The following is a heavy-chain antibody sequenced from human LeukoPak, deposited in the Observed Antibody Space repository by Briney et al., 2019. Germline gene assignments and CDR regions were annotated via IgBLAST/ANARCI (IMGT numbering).Heavy chain of an antibody. Sequence: GGSLRLSCAASGFTFSRYSMNWVRQAPGKGLEWVSSISSSSSYIYYADSVKGRFTISRDNAKNSLYLQMNSLRAEDTAVYYCARGGSSSENNWFDPWGQGTLVTVSS. CDR1: GFTFSRYS. CDR3: ARGGSSSENNWFDP. V-gene: IGHV3-21*01. D-gene: IGHD6-6*01. J-gene: IGHJ5*02. CDR2: ISSSSSYI.